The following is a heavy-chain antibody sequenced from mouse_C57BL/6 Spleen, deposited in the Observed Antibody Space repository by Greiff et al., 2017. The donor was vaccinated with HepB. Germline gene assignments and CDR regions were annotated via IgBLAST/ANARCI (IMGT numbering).Heavy chain of an antibody. J-gene: IGHJ4*01. Sequence: VQLQQPGAELVKPGASVKMSCKASGYTFTSYWITWVKQRPGHGLEWIGDIYPGSGSTNYNEKFKSKATLTVDTSSSTAYMQLSSLTSEDSAVYYCARLGTAQASYYAMDYWGQGTSVTVSS. CDR1: GYTFTSYW. CDR3: ARLGTAQASYYAMDY. D-gene: IGHD3-2*02. CDR2: IYPGSGST. V-gene: IGHV1-55*01.